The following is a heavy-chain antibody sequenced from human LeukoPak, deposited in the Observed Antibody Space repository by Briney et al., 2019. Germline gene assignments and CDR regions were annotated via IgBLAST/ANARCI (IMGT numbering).Heavy chain of an antibody. CDR3: ARVKSSRDDAFDI. J-gene: IGHJ3*02. Sequence: SETLSLTCTVSGGSISSYYWSWIRPPPGKGLEWIGYIYYSGSTNYNPSLKSRVTISVDTSKNQFSLKLSSVTAADTAVYYCARVKSSRDDAFDIWGQGTMVTVSS. D-gene: IGHD6-19*01. CDR1: GGSISSYY. CDR2: IYYSGST. V-gene: IGHV4-59*01.